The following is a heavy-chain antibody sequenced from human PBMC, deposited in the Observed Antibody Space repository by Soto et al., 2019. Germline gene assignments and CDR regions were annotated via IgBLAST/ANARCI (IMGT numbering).Heavy chain of an antibody. Sequence: PGGSLRLSCAASGFTFSRYAIHWVRQAPGKGLEWVAVISRDGSNKYNEDSVKGRFTISRDNSKNTLYLQMNSLRDEDSAVYYCARSRSGAVADSFDFWGQGTLVTVSS. J-gene: IGHJ4*02. V-gene: IGHV3-30*04. CDR1: GFTFSRYA. CDR2: ISRDGSNK. D-gene: IGHD3-10*01. CDR3: ARSRSGAVADSFDF.